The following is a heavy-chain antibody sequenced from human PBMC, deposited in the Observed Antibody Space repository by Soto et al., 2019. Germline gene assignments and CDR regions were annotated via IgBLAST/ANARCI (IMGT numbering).Heavy chain of an antibody. CDR1: GGTFSSYA. CDR3: ASRIVGATLDYYYGMDV. Sequence: QVQLVQSGAAVKKPGSSVKVSCKASGGTFSSYAISWVRQAPGQGLEWMGGIIPIFGTANYSQKSQGRVTITADESTSTAYREPSSLRSEDTAVYYWASRIVGATLDYYYGMDVWGQGTTVTVAS. V-gene: IGHV1-69*12. J-gene: IGHJ6*02. CDR2: IIPIFGTA. D-gene: IGHD1-26*01.